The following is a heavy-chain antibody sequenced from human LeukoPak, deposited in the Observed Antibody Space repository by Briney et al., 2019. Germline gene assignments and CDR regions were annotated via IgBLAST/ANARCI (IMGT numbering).Heavy chain of an antibody. D-gene: IGHD6-13*01. V-gene: IGHV3-74*01. Sequence: GGSLRLSCAASGLTFRSYWMHWVRQVPGKGLVWVSRINPDGNSTDYADSVKGRFTISRDNAKNTLYLQMSSLRAEDTAVYYCARDPRQPMAAAALVDYWGQGTLVTVSS. CDR3: ARDPRQPMAAAALVDY. CDR2: INPDGNST. J-gene: IGHJ4*02. CDR1: GLTFRSYW.